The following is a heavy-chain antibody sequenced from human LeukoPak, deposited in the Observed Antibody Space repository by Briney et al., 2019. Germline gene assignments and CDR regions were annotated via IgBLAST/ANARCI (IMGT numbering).Heavy chain of an antibody. CDR3: ASDNYYDSSGYDYFDY. CDR2: IRYDGSNK. V-gene: IGHV3-30*02. J-gene: IGHJ4*02. Sequence: GGSLRLSCAASGFTFSSYGMPWVRQAPGKGLEWVAFIRYDGSNKYYADSVKGRFTISRDNSKNTLYLQMNSLRAEDTALYYCASDNYYDSSGYDYFDYWGQGTLVTVSS. CDR1: GFTFSSYG. D-gene: IGHD3-22*01.